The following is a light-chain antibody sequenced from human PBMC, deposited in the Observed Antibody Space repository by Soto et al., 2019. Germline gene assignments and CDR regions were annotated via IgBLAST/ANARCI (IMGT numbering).Light chain of an antibody. CDR1: SIDFGDDKY. CDR2: GVS. J-gene: IGLJ3*02. V-gene: IGLV2-14*01. CDR3: GSFTTSRIWV. Sequence: QSALTQPASVSGPPGQSITMSCTGSSIDFGDDKYFSWYQQQPGKGPILLIYGVSKRPSGVSNRFSGSKSGNTSSLTISGLQGEGEADYICGSFTTSRIWVCGGGTKLTVL.